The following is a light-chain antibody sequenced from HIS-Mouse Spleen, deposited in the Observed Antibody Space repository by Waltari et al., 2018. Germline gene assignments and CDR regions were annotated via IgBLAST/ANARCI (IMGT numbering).Light chain of an antibody. CDR1: QSVSSSY. CDR2: GAS. Sequence: EIVLTQSPGTLSLSPGERATLSCRASQSVSSSYLAWYQQKPGQAPRHLIYGASSRATCIPDRFSGSGSGTDFTLTISRLEPEDFAVYYCQQYGSSKWTFGQGTKVEIK. J-gene: IGKJ1*01. V-gene: IGKV3-20*01. CDR3: QQYGSSKWT.